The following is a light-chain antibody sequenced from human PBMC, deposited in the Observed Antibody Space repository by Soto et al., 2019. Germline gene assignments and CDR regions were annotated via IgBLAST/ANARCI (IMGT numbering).Light chain of an antibody. Sequence: DIPMTQSPSSLSASVGDRVTITCRASQSITNYLNWYQQKPGKAPRLLIYGASSVQSGVPSRFSGSVSGTDFSFTISGLQPEDIATYYCQQSYSSPYTFGQGTKLEIK. V-gene: IGKV1-39*01. CDR2: GAS. J-gene: IGKJ2*01. CDR1: QSITNY. CDR3: QQSYSSPYT.